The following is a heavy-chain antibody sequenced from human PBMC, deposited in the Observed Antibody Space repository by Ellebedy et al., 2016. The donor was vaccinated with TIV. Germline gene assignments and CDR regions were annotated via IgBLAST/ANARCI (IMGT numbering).Heavy chain of an antibody. Sequence: SETLSLXXTASGGSFSSYYWSWIRQPPGKGLEWVGYISSSGSNNYNPSLKSRATISVDTSTNQFSLKLSSVTAADTAVYYCARGGGQLVHYYYYGMDVWGQGTTVTVSS. CDR2: ISSSGSN. CDR3: ARGGGQLVHYYYYGMDV. V-gene: IGHV4-59*01. D-gene: IGHD6-13*01. CDR1: GGSFSSYY. J-gene: IGHJ6*02.